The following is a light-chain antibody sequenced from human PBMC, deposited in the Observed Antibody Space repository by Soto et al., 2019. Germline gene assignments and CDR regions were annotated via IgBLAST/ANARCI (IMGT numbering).Light chain of an antibody. Sequence: QSALTQPASVSGSPGQSITISCTEPSSNVGGYNYVSWYQQHPGKAPKLMIYEVSNRPSGVSNRFSGSKSGNTASLTISGLQAEDEADYYCSSYTSSSTLVFGGGTKLTVL. J-gene: IGLJ2*01. CDR1: SSNVGGYNY. CDR3: SSYTSSSTLV. V-gene: IGLV2-14*01. CDR2: EVS.